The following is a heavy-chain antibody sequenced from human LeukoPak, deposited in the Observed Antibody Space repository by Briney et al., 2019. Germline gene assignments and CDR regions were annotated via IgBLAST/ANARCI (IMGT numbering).Heavy chain of an antibody. J-gene: IGHJ4*02. CDR3: AKRFCSGGNCYPKTFDF. CDR2: IAATGGST. CDR1: GFTFSSYT. V-gene: IGHV3-23*01. Sequence: PGGSLRLSCAASGFTFSSYTMTWVRHAPGMGLEWVSTIAATGGSTYYADSVKGRFTISRDNSKNTLYLQMNSLRADDTALYYCAKRFCSGGNCYPKTFDFWGQGTLVTVSS. D-gene: IGHD2-15*01.